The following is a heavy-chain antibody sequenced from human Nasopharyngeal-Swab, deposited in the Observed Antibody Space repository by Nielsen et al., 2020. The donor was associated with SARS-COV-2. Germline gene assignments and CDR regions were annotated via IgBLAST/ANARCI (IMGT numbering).Heavy chain of an antibody. CDR3: AKEGATGWFDP. V-gene: IGHV4-59*11. CDR2: ISHNSGT. CDR1: GVSITSQY. Sequence: SGPTLVKPTETLTLTCTVSGVSITSQYWSWIRQPPGKGLEWIGYISHNSGTSYNPSLKSRVTMFMDTSKNQFSLRLRSVTAADTAVYYCAKEGATGWFDPWGQGTLVTVSS. J-gene: IGHJ5*02.